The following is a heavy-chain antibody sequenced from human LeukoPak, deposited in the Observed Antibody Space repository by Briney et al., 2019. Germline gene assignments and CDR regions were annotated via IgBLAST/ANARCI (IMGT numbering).Heavy chain of an antibody. Sequence: PGGSLRLPXAASGFTFSSYWMSWVRQAPGKGLEWVANIKQDGSEKYYVDSVKGRFTISIDNAKNSLYLQMNSLRAEDTAVYYCAKARRLFYYGSGSYPGYFDYWGQGTLVTVSS. V-gene: IGHV3-7*01. D-gene: IGHD3-10*01. CDR3: AKARRLFYYGSGSYPGYFDY. CDR1: GFTFSSYW. CDR2: IKQDGSEK. J-gene: IGHJ4*02.